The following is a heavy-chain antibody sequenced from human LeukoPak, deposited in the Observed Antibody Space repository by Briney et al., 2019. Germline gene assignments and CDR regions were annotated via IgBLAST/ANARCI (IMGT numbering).Heavy chain of an antibody. D-gene: IGHD3-10*01. CDR2: ISYDGSNK. CDR1: GITFRSYG. Sequence: GSLELLCAASGITFRSYGMHRVRQAPGKGPEWVAVISYDGSNKYYADSVKGRFTISRDNSKNTLYLQMNSLRAEDTAVYYCAKGLIVRGIIDYWGQGTLVTVSS. CDR3: AKGLIVRGIIDY. J-gene: IGHJ4*02. V-gene: IGHV3-30*18.